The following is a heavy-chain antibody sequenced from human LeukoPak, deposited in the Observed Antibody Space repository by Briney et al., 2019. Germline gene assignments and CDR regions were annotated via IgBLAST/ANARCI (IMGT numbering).Heavy chain of an antibody. CDR1: GDSINSGGYS. Sequence: SETLSLTCAVSGDSINSGGYSWSWIRQPQGRGLVWIGYVYSTGSTNYNPSLSSRVSISIDTSKNQFSLKLTSVTAADTAVYYCAKVGAVADTQGMGYFDYWGQGTLVTVSS. J-gene: IGHJ4*02. V-gene: IGHV4-61*08. D-gene: IGHD6-19*01. CDR2: VYSTGST. CDR3: AKVGAVADTQGMGYFDY.